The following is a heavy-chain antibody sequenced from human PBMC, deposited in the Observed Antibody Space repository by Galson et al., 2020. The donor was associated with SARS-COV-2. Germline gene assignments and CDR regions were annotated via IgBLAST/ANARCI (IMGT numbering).Heavy chain of an antibody. CDR1: GGSISSYY. CDR3: ARAGLEWFDP. Sequence: SETLSLTCTVSGGSISSYYWSWIRQPPGKGLEWIGYIYYSGSTNYNPSLKSRVTISVDTSKNQFSLKLSSVTAADTAVYYCARAGLEWFDPWGQGTLVTVSS. J-gene: IGHJ5*02. V-gene: IGHV4-59*13. CDR2: IYYSGST.